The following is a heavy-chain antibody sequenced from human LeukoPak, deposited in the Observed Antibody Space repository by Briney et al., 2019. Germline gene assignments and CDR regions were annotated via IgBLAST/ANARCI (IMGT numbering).Heavy chain of an antibody. V-gene: IGHV3-23*01. J-gene: IGHJ4*02. Sequence: GGSLRLSCAASGFTFSSYAMSWVRQAPGKGLEWVSAISGSGGSTYYADSVKGRFTISRDNSKNTLYLQMNSLRAEDTAVYYCAKDLRIVVVTALDYWGQGTLVTVSS. D-gene: IGHD2-21*02. CDR2: ISGSGGST. CDR3: AKDLRIVVVTALDY. CDR1: GFTFSSYA.